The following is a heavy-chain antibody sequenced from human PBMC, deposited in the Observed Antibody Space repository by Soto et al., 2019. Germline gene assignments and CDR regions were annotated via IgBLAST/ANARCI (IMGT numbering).Heavy chain of an antibody. CDR2: TSYDGSKK. CDR3: AKEGQAHCSGGSCFSGWFDA. Sequence: QVQLVESGGGVVQPGKSLRLSCVASGFSFRSYAMHWVRQAPGQGLEWVAFTSYDGSKKDYAASAKGRFTVSRDNFENILYLEMNSLRPEDTAVYYCAKEGQAHCSGGSCFSGWFDAWGHGTQVTVSS. D-gene: IGHD2-15*01. V-gene: IGHV3-30*18. CDR1: GFSFRSYA. J-gene: IGHJ5*01.